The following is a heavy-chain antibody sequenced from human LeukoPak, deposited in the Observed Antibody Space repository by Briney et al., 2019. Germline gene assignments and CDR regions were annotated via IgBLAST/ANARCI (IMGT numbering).Heavy chain of an antibody. CDR1: GGSVSSTSYF. J-gene: IGHJ4*02. CDR3: ARDKIVATIGNFDY. CDR2: INYSGRT. D-gene: IGHD5-12*01. Sequence: SGTLSLTCTVSGGSVSSTSYFWGWIRQPPGKGLEWIGSINYSGRTYYNPSLKSRVTSSMDTSKDQFSLKLSSVTAADTAVYYCARDKIVATIGNFDYWGQGTLVTVSS. V-gene: IGHV4-39*07.